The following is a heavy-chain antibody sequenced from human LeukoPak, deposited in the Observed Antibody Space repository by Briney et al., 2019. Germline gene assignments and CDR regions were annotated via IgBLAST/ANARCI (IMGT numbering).Heavy chain of an antibody. CDR1: GFAFSSYG. V-gene: IGHV3-23*01. CDR3: AKGDGIAAAGIFQH. Sequence: GGSLRLSCAASGFAFSSYGMSWVRQAPGKGLEWVSAISGSGGSTYYADSVKGRFTISRDNSKNTLYLQMNSLRAEDTAVYYCAKGDGIAAAGIFQHWGQGTLVTVSS. CDR2: ISGSGGST. J-gene: IGHJ1*01. D-gene: IGHD6-13*01.